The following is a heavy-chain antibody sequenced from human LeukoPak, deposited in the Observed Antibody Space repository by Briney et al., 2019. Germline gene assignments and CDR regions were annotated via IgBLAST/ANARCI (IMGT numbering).Heavy chain of an antibody. J-gene: IGHJ1*01. CDR1: GGSFSGYY. CDR2: INHSGGT. D-gene: IGHD3-22*01. CDR3: TRSAYYYDSSGYGRYFHH. Sequence: SETLSLTCAVYGGSFSGYYWSWIRQPPGKGLEWIGEINHSGGTDYNPSLKSRVTISVETSKNQFSLILSSVTAADTAVYYCTRSAYYYDSSGYGRYFHHWGQGTLVTVSS. V-gene: IGHV4-34*01.